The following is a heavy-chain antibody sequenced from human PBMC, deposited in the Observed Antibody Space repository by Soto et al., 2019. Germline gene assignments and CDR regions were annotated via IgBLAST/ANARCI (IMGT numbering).Heavy chain of an antibody. CDR3: AGLLPRALIAAAENGFDP. D-gene: IGHD6-13*01. V-gene: IGHV4-59*08. CDR2: IYYSGST. Sequence: PSETLSLTCTVSGGSISSYYWSWIRQPPGKGLEWIGYIYYSGSTNYNPSLKSRVTISVDTSKNQLSVKLSCVTAADTAVYYCAGLLPRALIAAAENGFDPWGQGTLVPVS. J-gene: IGHJ5*02. CDR1: GGSISSYY.